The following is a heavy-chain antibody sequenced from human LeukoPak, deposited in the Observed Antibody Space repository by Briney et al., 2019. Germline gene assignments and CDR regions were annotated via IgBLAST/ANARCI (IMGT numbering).Heavy chain of an antibody. CDR1: GYTFTGYY. V-gene: IGHV1-2*06. J-gene: IGHJ4*02. CDR2: INPNSGGT. D-gene: IGHD3-22*01. Sequence: ASVKVSCKASGYTFTGYYMHWVQQAPGQGLEWMGRINPNSGGTNYAQKFQGRVTMTRDTSISTAYMELSRLRSDDTAVYYCARAYDSSGYYYAYWGQGTLVTVSS. CDR3: ARAYDSSGYYYAY.